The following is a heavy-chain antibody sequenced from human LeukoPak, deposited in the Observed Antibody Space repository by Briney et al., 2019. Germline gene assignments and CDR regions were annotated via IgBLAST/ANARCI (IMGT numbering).Heavy chain of an antibody. CDR1: GFTFSSYW. CDR3: ASGPRRGFGELSGYYYYYYGMDV. CDR2: IKQDGSEK. V-gene: IGHV3-7*03. D-gene: IGHD3-10*01. J-gene: IGHJ6*04. Sequence: GGSLRLSCAASGFTFSSYWMSWVRQAPGKGLEWVANIKQDGSEKYYVDSVKGRFTISRDNAKNSLYLQMNSLRAEDTAVYYCASGPRRGFGELSGYYYYYYGMDVWGKGTTVTVSS.